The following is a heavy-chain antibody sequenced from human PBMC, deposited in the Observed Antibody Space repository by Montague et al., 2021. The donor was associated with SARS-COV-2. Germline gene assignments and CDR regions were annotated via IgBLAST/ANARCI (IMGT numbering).Heavy chain of an antibody. CDR2: INHYGST. J-gene: IGHJ6*02. CDR1: GGSISSDY. V-gene: IGHV4-34*01. CDR3: ARGLPVTTLFYYFGMDV. D-gene: IGHD4-11*01. Sequence: SETLSLTCTVSGGSISSDYWTWIRQPPGKGLEWIGEINHYGSTNXNPSLKGRVTMSVDTSKNQFSLKLSSVTAADTAVYYCARGLPVTTLFYYFGMDVWGQGTTVTVSS.